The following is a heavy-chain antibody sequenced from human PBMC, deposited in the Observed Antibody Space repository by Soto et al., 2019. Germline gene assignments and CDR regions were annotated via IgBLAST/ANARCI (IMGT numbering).Heavy chain of an antibody. CDR3: ARDSRALDV. J-gene: IGHJ6*02. Sequence: QVQLVQSGAEVKKPGASVKVSCKASGYTFTSYYIHWVRQAPGQGLEWMGINNPSSGGTSYAQKFHGRVTWTGVTSTSTVYRDLSSLRSEDTALFYCARDSRALDVWGQGTTVTVSS. CDR1: GYTFTSYY. CDR2: NNPSSGGT. V-gene: IGHV1-46*01.